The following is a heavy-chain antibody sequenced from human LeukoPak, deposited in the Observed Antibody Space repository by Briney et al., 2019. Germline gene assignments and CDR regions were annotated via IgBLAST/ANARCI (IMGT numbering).Heavy chain of an antibody. J-gene: IGHJ4*02. CDR3: ARDKVVGATYFDY. V-gene: IGHV3-30-3*01. D-gene: IGHD1-26*01. CDR1: GFTFSNYA. Sequence: GGSLRLSCAASGFTFSNYAMHWVRQAPGKGLEWVAVISYDGSNKYYADSVKGRFTISRDNSKNTLYLQMNSLRGGLKIEDTAVYYCARDKVVGATYFDYWGRGTLVTVYS. CDR2: ISYDGSNK.